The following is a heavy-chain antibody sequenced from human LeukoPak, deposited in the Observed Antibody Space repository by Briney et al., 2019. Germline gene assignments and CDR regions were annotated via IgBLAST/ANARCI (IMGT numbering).Heavy chain of an antibody. D-gene: IGHD2-15*01. CDR3: ARSSQCDN. CDR1: GFIFSTYA. J-gene: IGHJ4*02. CDR2: VSYGGENT. Sequence: GGSRRLSCAASGFIFSTYAMTWVRQAPGKGLEWVSTVSYGGENTYYADSVKGRFTISKDDSKNTVYLQMNTLRGDDTAVYYCARSSQCDNWGQGTLVTVSS. V-gene: IGHV3-23*01.